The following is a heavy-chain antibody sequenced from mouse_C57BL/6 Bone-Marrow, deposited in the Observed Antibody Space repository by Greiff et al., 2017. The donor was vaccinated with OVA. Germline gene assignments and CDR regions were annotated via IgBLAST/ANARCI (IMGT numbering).Heavy chain of an antibody. D-gene: IGHD2-2*01. CDR3: ASPWLRRHFDV. J-gene: IGHJ1*03. CDR2: IDPEDGET. Sequence: VQLKESGAELVKPGASVKLSCTASGFNITDYYMHWVKQRTEQGLEWIGRIDPEDGETKYAPKFQGKATITADKSSNTAYLQLSSLTSEDTAVYYCASPWLRRHFDVWGTGTTVTVSS. CDR1: GFNITDYY. V-gene: IGHV14-2*01.